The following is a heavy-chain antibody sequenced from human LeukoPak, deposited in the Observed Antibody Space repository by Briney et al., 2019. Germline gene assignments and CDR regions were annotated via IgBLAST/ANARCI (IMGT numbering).Heavy chain of an antibody. V-gene: IGHV4-39*01. D-gene: IGHD1-1*01. Sequence: SETLSLTCAVSGASIDSSPYCWGWIRQPPGKGLEWIGTFYYSGRTYYNPSLKSRVSISVHTSKNQFSLKLRSVTAADTAVYYCARPVPSRLGWFDPWGQGTLVTVSS. J-gene: IGHJ5*02. CDR2: FYYSGRT. CDR3: ARPVPSRLGWFDP. CDR1: GASIDSSPYC.